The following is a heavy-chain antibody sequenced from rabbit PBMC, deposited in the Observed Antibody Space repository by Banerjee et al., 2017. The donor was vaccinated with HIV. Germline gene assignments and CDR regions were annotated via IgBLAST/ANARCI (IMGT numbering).Heavy chain of an antibody. CDR1: GFDFSSYG. CDR2: IDPIFTSA. J-gene: IGHJ4*01. D-gene: IGHD6-1*01. CDR3: VRDAGDVLYGYVDLNL. Sequence: QEQLVESGGGLVQPGGSLKLSCKASGFDFSSYGVSWVRQAPGKGLEWIGYIDPIFTSAYYASWVNGRFSISRENTQNTVSLQMNSLTAADTATYFCVRDAGDVLYGYVDLNLWGQGTLVTVS. V-gene: IGHV1S47*01.